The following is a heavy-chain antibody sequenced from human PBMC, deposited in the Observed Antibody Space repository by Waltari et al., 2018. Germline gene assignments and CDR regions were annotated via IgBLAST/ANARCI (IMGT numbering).Heavy chain of an antibody. CDR2: MNPNSRTT. Sequence: QVQLVQSGAEVKEPGASVKVSCTASGYTFATYDINWVRQATGQGLEYMGWMNPNSRTTGYAQKFQGRLPFTGDTSRNTAYLELSSLTSDDTAVYYCASEPFYARWGQGTLVTVSS. V-gene: IGHV1-8*03. CDR1: GYTFATYD. D-gene: IGHD2-2*01. J-gene: IGHJ4*02. CDR3: ASEPFYAR.